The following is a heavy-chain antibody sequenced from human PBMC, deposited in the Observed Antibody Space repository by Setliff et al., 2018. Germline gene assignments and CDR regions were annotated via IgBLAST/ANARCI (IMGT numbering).Heavy chain of an antibody. D-gene: IGHD2-21*02. CDR3: ARPATLAMGDYYFDS. J-gene: IGHJ4*02. CDR1: GYTFTDYY. V-gene: IGHV1-2*02. CDR2: INPHTSST. Sequence: ASVKVSCKASGYTFTDYYVRWVRQAPGQGPEWMGWINPHTSSTHSTQKFQGRLTMTRDTSITTAYMELSSLRSDDTAVYYCARPATLAMGDYYFDSWGQGTLVTVSS.